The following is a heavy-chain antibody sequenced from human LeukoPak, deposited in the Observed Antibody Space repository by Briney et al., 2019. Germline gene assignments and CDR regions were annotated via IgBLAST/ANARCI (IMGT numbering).Heavy chain of an antibody. CDR2: ISNNGGYT. D-gene: IGHD2-15*01. V-gene: IGHV3-23*01. CDR1: GFTFSSSA. Sequence: GGSLRLSCAASGFTFSSSAMSWVRQAPGKGLEWVSAISNNGGYTYYADSVQGRFTISRDNSKSTLCLQMNSLRAEDTAVYYCAKQLGYCSDGSCYSFRGDWFDPWGQGTLVTVSS. CDR3: AKQLGYCSDGSCYSFRGDWFDP. J-gene: IGHJ5*02.